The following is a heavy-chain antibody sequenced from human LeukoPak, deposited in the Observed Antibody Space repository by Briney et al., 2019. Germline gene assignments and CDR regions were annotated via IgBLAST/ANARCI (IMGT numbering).Heavy chain of an antibody. V-gene: IGHV4-59*08. J-gene: IGHJ4*02. CDR3: AGHHPRNTVDF. CDR2: ISDIGNI. D-gene: IGHD2/OR15-2a*01. CDR1: GSSISSYL. Sequence: SETLSLTCTVSGSSISSYLWSWIRPPPAKELAWIAYISDIGNINYNPSLKSRVTISLDTSKNQFSLKLSSVTAADTAVYYCAGHHPRNTVDFWGQGTLVTVSS.